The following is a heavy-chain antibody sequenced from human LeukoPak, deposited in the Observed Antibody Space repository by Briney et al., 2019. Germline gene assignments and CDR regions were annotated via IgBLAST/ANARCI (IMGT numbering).Heavy chain of an antibody. CDR3: TREYTSASEY. D-gene: IGHD6-19*01. CDR1: GGSISSSSYY. J-gene: IGHJ4*02. CDR2: IHYSGST. V-gene: IGHV4-39*02. Sequence: SETLSLTCTVSGGSISSSSYYWGWVRRPPGEGLEWIGSIHYSGSTQYNPSLKSRVTISVDASKNQFSLKLSSVTAADTAVYYCTREYTSASEYWGQGTLVTVSS.